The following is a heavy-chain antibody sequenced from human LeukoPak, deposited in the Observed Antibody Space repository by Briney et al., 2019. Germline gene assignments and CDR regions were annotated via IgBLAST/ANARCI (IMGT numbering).Heavy chain of an antibody. CDR3: ATDHSMADTAWWFDP. V-gene: IGHV1-46*01. J-gene: IGHJ5*02. CDR1: GYTITNNW. Sequence: ASVKVSCKASGYTITNNWMHWVRQAPGQGLEWMGVINPSGTGTSYGQKFQGRITMSRDTSTSTVYMELSGLRSEDTAFYYCATDHSMADTAWWFDPWGQGTLVTVSS. D-gene: IGHD5-24*01. CDR2: INPSGTGT.